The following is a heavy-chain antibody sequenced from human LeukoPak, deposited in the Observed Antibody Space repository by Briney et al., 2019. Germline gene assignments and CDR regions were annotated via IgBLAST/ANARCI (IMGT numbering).Heavy chain of an antibody. D-gene: IGHD3-10*02. CDR2: IGSDNKP. V-gene: IGHV3-23*01. J-gene: IGHJ6*02. CDR1: GCTFSAYA. Sequence: PGGSLRLSCEASGCTFSAYAMTWVRQAPGQGLEWVSSIGSDNKPHYSGSVKDRFAISRDNSKSMLFLQLNSLRAEDTALYYCARDLLYYVAMVVWGQGTTVTVSS. CDR3: ARDLLYYVAMVV.